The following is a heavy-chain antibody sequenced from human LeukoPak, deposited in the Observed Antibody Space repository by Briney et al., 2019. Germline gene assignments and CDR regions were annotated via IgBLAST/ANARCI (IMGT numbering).Heavy chain of an antibody. J-gene: IGHJ4*02. CDR2: INPSGGST. D-gene: IGHD3-10*01. CDR3: ARSYGPTVDY. CDR1: GYTFTSYY. V-gene: IGHV1-46*01. Sequence: ASVKVSCKASGYTFTSYYMHWVRQAPGQGLEWMGIINPSGGSTSYAQKFQGRVTMTRDTSISTAYMELSRLRSDDTAVYYCARSYGPTVDYWGQGTLVTVSS.